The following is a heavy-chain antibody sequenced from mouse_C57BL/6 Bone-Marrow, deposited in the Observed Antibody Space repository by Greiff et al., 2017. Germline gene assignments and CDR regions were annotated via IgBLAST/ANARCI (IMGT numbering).Heavy chain of an antibody. CDR1: GYTFTDYY. CDR2: LYPGSGNT. V-gene: IGHV1-76*01. Sequence: QVQLKQSGAELVRPGASVKLSCKASGYTFTDYYINWVKQRPGQGLEWIARLYPGSGNTYYNEKFKGKATLTAEQSSSTAYMQLSSLTSEDSAVYFCARGYYGSSYFDYWGQGTTLTVSS. D-gene: IGHD1-1*01. J-gene: IGHJ2*01. CDR3: ARGYYGSSYFDY.